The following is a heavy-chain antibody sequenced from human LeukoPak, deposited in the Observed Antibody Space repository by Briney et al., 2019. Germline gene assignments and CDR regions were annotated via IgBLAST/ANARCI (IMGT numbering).Heavy chain of an antibody. Sequence: GGSLRLSCAASGFTFSTYWMHWVRQTPGEGLVWVSRINEHGSITDYADSVRDRFTISRDNAKNTLYLHMNSLRAEDTAMYYCARDVAGAGSHWGHGTLVTVSS. J-gene: IGHJ4*01. CDR3: ARDVAGAGSH. D-gene: IGHD6-19*01. V-gene: IGHV3-74*01. CDR1: GFTFSTYW. CDR2: INEHGSIT.